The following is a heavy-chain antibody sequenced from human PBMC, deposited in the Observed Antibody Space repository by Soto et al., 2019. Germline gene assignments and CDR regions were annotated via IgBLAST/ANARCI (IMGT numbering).Heavy chain of an antibody. D-gene: IGHD3-3*01. V-gene: IGHV3-23*01. J-gene: IGHJ4*02. CDR1: GYTFINYA. CDR3: AKVDYTYFDS. CDR2: ISGTGDST. Sequence: HPGGSLRLSCAASGYTFINYAMTWVRQAPGKGLEWVSTISGTGDSTYYADSVKGRFTISRDNSKNTLYLLMNSLRAKDTAIYYCAKVDYTYFDSWGQGNLVTVSS.